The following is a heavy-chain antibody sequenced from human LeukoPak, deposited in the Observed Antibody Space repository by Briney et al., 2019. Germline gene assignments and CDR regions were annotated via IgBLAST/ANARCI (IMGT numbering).Heavy chain of an antibody. CDR3: AGELAAAANNWFDT. CDR2: ISSSSSYI. D-gene: IGHD6-13*01. V-gene: IGHV3-11*06. CDR1: GFTVSDYY. Sequence: SGGSLRLSCAASGFTVSDYYMSCIRQAPGKGLEWVSSISSSSSYIYYADSAKGRFTISRDNTKNSLYLQMNSLRAEDTAVYYCAGELAAAANNWFDTWGQGTLVTVSS. J-gene: IGHJ5*02.